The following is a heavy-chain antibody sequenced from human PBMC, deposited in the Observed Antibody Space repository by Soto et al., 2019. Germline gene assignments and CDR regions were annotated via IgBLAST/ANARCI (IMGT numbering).Heavy chain of an antibody. CDR1: GASITSTTYF. CDR2: IYYSDKT. CDR3: AKNLPRTGRFDY. Sequence: SETMSLTCSLSGASITSTTYFWDWVRQPPGKGLEWVGSIYYSDKTHYNPSLKSRTTISVDRSRNQFSLQVSSVTAADTAVYYCAKNLPRTGRFDYWVQGTVVTVSS. J-gene: IGHJ4*02. V-gene: IGHV4-39*01.